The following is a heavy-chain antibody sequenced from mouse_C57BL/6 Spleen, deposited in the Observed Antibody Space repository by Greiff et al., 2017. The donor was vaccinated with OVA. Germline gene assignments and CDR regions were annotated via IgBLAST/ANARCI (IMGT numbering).Heavy chain of an antibody. CDR2: IWRGGST. CDR1: GFSLTSYG. Sequence: VQLMESGPGLVQPSQSLSITCTVSGFSLTSYGVHWVRQSPGQGLEWLGVIWRGGSTDYNAAFMSRLSITKDNSKSQVFFKMNSLQADDTAIYYCAKAPPGAYAMDYWGQGTSVTVSS. J-gene: IGHJ4*01. V-gene: IGHV2-5*01. CDR3: AKAPPGAYAMDY.